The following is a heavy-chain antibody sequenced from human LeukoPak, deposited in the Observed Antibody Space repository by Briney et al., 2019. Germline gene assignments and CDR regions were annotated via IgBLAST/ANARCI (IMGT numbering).Heavy chain of an antibody. CDR1: GGSFSGYY. D-gene: IGHD4-23*01. CDR2: INHSGST. J-gene: IGHJ4*02. Sequence: SETLSLTCAVNGGSFSGYYWSWIRQPPGKGLEWIGEINHSGSTNYNPSIKSRVTISVDTSKNQFSLKLSSVTAADTAVYYCYGGNPAGGYWGQGTLVTVSS. CDR3: YGGNPAGGY. V-gene: IGHV4-34*01.